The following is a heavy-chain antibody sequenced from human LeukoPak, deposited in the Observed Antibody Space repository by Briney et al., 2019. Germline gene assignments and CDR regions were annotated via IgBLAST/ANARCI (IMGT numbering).Heavy chain of an antibody. CDR1: GGSISSYY. CDR3: ARAGGTGTYGMDV. J-gene: IGHJ6*02. Sequence: SETLSLTCTVSGGSISSYYWSWIRQPPGKGLEWIGYIYYSGSTNYNPSLKSRVTISVDTSKNQFSLKLSSVTAADTAVYYCARAGGTGTYGMDVWGQGTTVTVSS. V-gene: IGHV4-59*01. CDR2: IYYSGST. D-gene: IGHD3-10*01.